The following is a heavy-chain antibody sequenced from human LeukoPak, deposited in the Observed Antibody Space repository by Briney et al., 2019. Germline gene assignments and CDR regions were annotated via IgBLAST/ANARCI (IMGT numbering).Heavy chain of an antibody. CDR1: GGSISSGDYY. J-gene: IGHJ4*02. CDR3: ARTGYSYARSDY. D-gene: IGHD5-18*01. CDR2: IYYSGSA. Sequence: SETLSLTCTVSGGSISSGDYYWSWIRQPPGRGLEWIGYIYYSGSAYYNPSLKSRVTISVDTSKNQFSLKLSSVTAADTAVYYCARTGYSYARSDYWGQGTLVTVSS. V-gene: IGHV4-30-4*01.